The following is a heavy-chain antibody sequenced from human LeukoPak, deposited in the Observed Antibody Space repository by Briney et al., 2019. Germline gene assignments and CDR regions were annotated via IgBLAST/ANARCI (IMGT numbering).Heavy chain of an antibody. CDR2: IIPILGIA. Sequence: GASVTVSFTASGGTFSSYAISWVRRAPGQGLEGMGRIIPILGIANYAQKFQGRVTITADKSTSTAYMELSSLRSEDTAVYYCARVGGGDFRFDYWGQGTLVTVSS. D-gene: IGHD2-21*02. V-gene: IGHV1-69*04. CDR3: ARVGGGDFRFDY. CDR1: GGTFSSYA. J-gene: IGHJ4*02.